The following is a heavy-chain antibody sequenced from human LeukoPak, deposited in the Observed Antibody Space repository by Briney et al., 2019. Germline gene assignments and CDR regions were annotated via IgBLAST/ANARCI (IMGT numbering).Heavy chain of an antibody. CDR2: ISRDGSGT. Sequence: HAGGSLGLSCAASGFTFSGSAIHWVRQAPGKGLEWVAVISRDGSGTYYADSVKGRFTISRDNSKNTLYLQMNSLEPDNTAVYYCARDAFYSSGTYFDYWGQGTLVTVSS. CDR3: ARDAFYSSGTYFDY. D-gene: IGHD3-10*01. V-gene: IGHV3-30*04. CDR1: GFTFSGSA. J-gene: IGHJ4*02.